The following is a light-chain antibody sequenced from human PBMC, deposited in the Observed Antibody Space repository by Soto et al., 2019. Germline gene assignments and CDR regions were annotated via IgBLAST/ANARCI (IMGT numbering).Light chain of an antibody. CDR1: QSVSTY. J-gene: IGKJ5*01. CDR2: DAG. V-gene: IGKV3-11*01. Sequence: EIVLTQSPATLSLSPGERATLSCRASQSVSTYLALYQHRPGQAPAPRIYDAGSSARDIALRVSFSGCGSGIALTITSIGLEAYDVAVCQWRRRWPSPITFGQGTRLEIK. CDR3: QWRRRWPSPIT.